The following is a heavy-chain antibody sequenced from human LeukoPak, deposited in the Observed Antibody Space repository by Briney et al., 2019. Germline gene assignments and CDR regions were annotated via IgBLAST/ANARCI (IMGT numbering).Heavy chain of an antibody. CDR3: AKKYYYDSSGYYRENDY. CDR1: GFTFSSYA. V-gene: IGHV3-23*01. D-gene: IGHD3-22*01. J-gene: IGHJ4*02. CDR2: ISGSGGST. Sequence: PGGSLRLSCAASGFTFSSYAMSWVRQAPGKGLEWVSAISGSGGSTYCADSVKGRFTISRDNSKNTLYLQMNSLRAEDTAVYYCAKKYYYDSSGYYRENDYWGQGTLVTVSS.